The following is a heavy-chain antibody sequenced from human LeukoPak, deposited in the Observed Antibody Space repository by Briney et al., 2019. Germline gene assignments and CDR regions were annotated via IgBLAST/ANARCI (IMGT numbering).Heavy chain of an antibody. D-gene: IGHD6-6*01. V-gene: IGHV3-20*04. CDR2: INWNGGST. CDR3: ARAIAAPYYFDY. J-gene: IGHJ4*02. CDR1: GFTFDDYG. Sequence: PGGSLRLSCAASGFTFDDYGMSWVRQAPGKGLEWVSGINWNGGSTGYADSAKGRFTISRDNAKNSLYLQMNSLRAEDTALYYCARAIAAPYYFDYWGQGTLVTVSS.